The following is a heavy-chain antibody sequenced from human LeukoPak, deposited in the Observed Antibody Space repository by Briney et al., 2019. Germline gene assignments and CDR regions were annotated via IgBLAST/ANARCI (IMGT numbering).Heavy chain of an antibody. CDR2: MYHTGTS. V-gene: IGHV4-59*02. CDR3: ATTRGYSTKDAFDI. CDR1: GASVTTYY. D-gene: IGHD5-18*01. Sequence: PSETLSLTCSVSGASVTTYYFNWIRQSPGKGLEWIGYMYHTGTSDYNPSLQSRVTISLDTPNNKVSLTLTSVTAADTAVYYCATTRGYSTKDAFDIWGQGTRVTVSS. J-gene: IGHJ3*02.